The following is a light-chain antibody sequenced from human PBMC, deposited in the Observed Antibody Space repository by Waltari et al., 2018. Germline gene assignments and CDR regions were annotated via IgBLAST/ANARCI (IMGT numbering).Light chain of an antibody. CDR3: QHYLRLPVT. Sequence: DIVLTQSPATLSLSLGERATVSCRASHSVSRALAWYQQKPGQAPRLLIYGASTRATGIPDRFSGSGSGTDFSLTISRLEPDDFAVYYCQHYLRLPVTFGQGTTVEI. J-gene: IGKJ1*01. V-gene: IGKV3-20*01. CDR1: HSVSRA. CDR2: GAS.